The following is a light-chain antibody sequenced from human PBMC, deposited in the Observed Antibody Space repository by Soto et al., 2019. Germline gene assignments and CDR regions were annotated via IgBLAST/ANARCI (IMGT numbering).Light chain of an antibody. J-gene: IGLJ1*01. V-gene: IGLV1-40*01. CDR2: SNA. CDR1: GSNIGTGYD. CDR3: QSYDSSLRSDV. Sequence: QSVLTQPPSVSGAPGQRVTISCTGSGSNIGTGYDVHWYQQLPGTAPKLLIYSNANRPSGVPDRFSGSKSGTSASLAITGLQAEDEADYYCQSYDSSLRSDVFGTGTKLTVL.